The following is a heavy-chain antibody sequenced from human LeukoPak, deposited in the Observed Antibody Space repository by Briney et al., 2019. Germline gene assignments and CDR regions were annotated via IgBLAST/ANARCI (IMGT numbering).Heavy chain of an antibody. V-gene: IGHV3-7*01. D-gene: IGHD3-3*01. J-gene: IGHJ6*03. CDR2: IKQDGSEK. Sequence: PGGSLRLSCAASGFTFSSYWMSWVRQAPGKGLEWVANIKQDGSEKYYVDSVKGRFTISRDNAKNSLYLQMNSLRAEDTAVYYCARDEYYDFWSGYYYYYYYMDVWGKGTTVTVSS. CDR1: GFTFSSYW. CDR3: ARDEYYDFWSGYYYYYYYMDV.